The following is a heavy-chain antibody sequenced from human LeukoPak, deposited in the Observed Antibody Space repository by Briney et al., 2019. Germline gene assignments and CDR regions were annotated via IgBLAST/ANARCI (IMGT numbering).Heavy chain of an antibody. J-gene: IGHJ3*02. CDR3: ARDGSYDAFDI. CDR2: IIPIFGTA. CDR1: GGTFSSHA. D-gene: IGHD6-6*01. V-gene: IGHV1-69*01. Sequence: ASVKVSCKASGGTFSSHAISWVRPAPGQGLEWMGGIIPIFGTANYAQKFQGRVTITADESTSTAYMELSSLRSEDTAVYYCARDGSYDAFDIWGQGTMVTVSS.